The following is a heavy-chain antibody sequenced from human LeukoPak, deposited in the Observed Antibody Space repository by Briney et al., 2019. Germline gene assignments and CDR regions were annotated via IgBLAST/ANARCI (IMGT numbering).Heavy chain of an antibody. J-gene: IGHJ4*02. Sequence: ASVKVSCKASGGTFSIYAISWVRQAPGQGLEWMGGIIPILGTANYAQKFQGRVTITADESTSTAYMELSSLRSEDTAVYYCARGGMWLYFDYWGQGTLVTVSS. D-gene: IGHD5-12*01. CDR1: GGTFSIYA. V-gene: IGHV1-69*13. CDR2: IIPILGTA. CDR3: ARGGMWLYFDY.